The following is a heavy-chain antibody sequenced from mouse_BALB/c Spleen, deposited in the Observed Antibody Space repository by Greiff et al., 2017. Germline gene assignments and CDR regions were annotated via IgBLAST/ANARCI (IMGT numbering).Heavy chain of an antibody. CDR2: ISDGGSYT. D-gene: IGHD2-1*01. CDR1: GFTFSDYY. V-gene: IGHV5-4*02. J-gene: IGHJ3*01. Sequence: DVHLVESGGGLVKPGGSLKLSCAASGFTFSDYYMYWVRQTPEKRLEWVATISDGGSYTYYPDSVKGRFTISRDNAKNNLYLQMSSLKSEDTAMYYCARDHGNYVGTWFAYWGQGTLVTVSA. CDR3: ARDHGNYVGTWFAY.